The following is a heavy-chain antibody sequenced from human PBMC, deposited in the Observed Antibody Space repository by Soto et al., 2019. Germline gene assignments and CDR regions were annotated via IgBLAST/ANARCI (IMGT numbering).Heavy chain of an antibody. Sequence: PSETLSLTCSVSGDSISNSRFYWAWIRQPPGEGREWIGSIYHTGNADYNPSLKSRVTISVDTSKNQFSLELTSVTAADAALYYCARDFFDSSDYTTNWFDPWGQGTLVTVCS. J-gene: IGHJ5*02. D-gene: IGHD3-22*01. CDR3: ARDFFDSSDYTTNWFDP. V-gene: IGHV4-39*01. CDR1: GDSISNSRFY. CDR2: IYHTGNA.